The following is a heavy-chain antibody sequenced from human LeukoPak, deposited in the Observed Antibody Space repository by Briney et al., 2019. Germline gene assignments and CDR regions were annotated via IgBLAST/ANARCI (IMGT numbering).Heavy chain of an antibody. Sequence: GASVKVSCKASGYTFTSYGISWVRQAPGQGLEWMGWISAYNGNTNYAQKLQGRVTMTTDTSTSTAYMELRSLRSDDTAVYYCARGVNYHGSGSYLRDWFDPWGQGTLVTVSS. V-gene: IGHV1-18*01. CDR1: GYTFTSYG. J-gene: IGHJ5*02. D-gene: IGHD3-10*01. CDR3: ARGVNYHGSGSYLRDWFDP. CDR2: ISAYNGNT.